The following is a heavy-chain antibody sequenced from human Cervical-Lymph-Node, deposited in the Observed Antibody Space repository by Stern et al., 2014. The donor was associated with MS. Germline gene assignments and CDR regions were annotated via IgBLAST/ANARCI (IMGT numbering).Heavy chain of an antibody. J-gene: IGHJ6*02. CDR2: IILVFGTP. CDR3: ARGASSAAWYKHAVDV. CDR1: GDTSNTDA. V-gene: IGHV1-69*01. D-gene: IGHD1-14*01. Sequence: VPLVQSGAEVQKPGSSVKVSCKASGDTSNTDAIHWVRQAPGQGLEWMGGIILVFGTPVYAQRFKGRVSIAADESTATDYMELSSLRSDDTAVYYCARGASSAAWYKHAVDVWGQGTTVTVSS.